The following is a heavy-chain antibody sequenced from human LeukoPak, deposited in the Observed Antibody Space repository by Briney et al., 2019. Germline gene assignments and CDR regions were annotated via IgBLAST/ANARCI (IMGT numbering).Heavy chain of an antibody. CDR1: GFTFSSYV. J-gene: IGHJ4*02. V-gene: IGHV3-23*01. CDR3: AKASGLGFDY. Sequence: GGALRLSCAAPGFTFSSYVMSWVRQAPGKGLEWVSAISGNGGSTYYADSVKGRYTISRDNSKNTLYLRKNSLTAEDTAVYYCAKASGLGFDYWGQGTLVTVSS. D-gene: IGHD3-10*01. CDR2: ISGNGGST.